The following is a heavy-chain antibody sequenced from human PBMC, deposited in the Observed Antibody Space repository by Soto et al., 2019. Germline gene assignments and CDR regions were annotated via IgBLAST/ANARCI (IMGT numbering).Heavy chain of an antibody. J-gene: IGHJ6*03. V-gene: IGHV3-74*01. CDR2: INSDGSST. CDR3: GTGPSKNYYYYMDV. CDR1: GFTFSSYW. Sequence: EVQLVESGGGLVQPGGSLRLSCAASGFTFSSYWMHWVRQAPGKGLVWVPRINSDGSSTSYADSVKGRFTISRDNANKTLHLQKINRRADDRAVYYCGTGPSKNYYYYMDVWGKGTTVTVSS.